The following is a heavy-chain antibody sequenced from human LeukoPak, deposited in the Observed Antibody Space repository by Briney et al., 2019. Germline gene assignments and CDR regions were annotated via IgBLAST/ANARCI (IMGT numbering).Heavy chain of an antibody. Sequence: GGSLRLSCAASGFTFSSYGMHWVRQAPGKGLEGVAVIWYDGSNKYYADSVKGRFTISRDNSKNTLYLQMNSLRAEDTAVYYCARFYGSGSYYPTYGMDVWGKGTTVTVSS. CDR2: IWYDGSNK. V-gene: IGHV3-33*01. J-gene: IGHJ6*04. CDR1: GFTFSSYG. D-gene: IGHD3-10*01. CDR3: ARFYGSGSYYPTYGMDV.